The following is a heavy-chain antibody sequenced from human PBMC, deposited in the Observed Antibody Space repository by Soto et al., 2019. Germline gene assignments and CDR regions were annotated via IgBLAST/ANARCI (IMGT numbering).Heavy chain of an antibody. Sequence: EVQLLASGGGFVQPGGPLRLSCAASGFTFTNYALSWVRQAPGKGLEWVSTIGGGSGSTSYADSVKGRFSISRENSKNTLYLQMSSLRAEDTALYYCATRMYSTSWYYFVSWGQGTLVTVSS. D-gene: IGHD6-13*01. CDR1: GFTFTNYA. CDR3: ATRMYSTSWYYFVS. J-gene: IGHJ4*02. V-gene: IGHV3-23*01. CDR2: IGGGSGST.